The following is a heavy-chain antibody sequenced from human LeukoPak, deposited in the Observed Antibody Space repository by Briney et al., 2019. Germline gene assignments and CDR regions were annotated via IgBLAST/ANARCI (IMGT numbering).Heavy chain of an antibody. V-gene: IGHV3-23*01. Sequence: GGSLSPSCAASDLTFRSYAMSWVRKVQGKGLKWASAFIGSGGSTYYADSVKGRFTISRDNSKNTLYLQMNSLRAEDTAVYYCAKDKRGVVTAMRIYFDYWGQGTLVTVSS. CDR3: AKDKRGVVTAMRIYFDY. CDR2: FIGSGGST. D-gene: IGHD2-21*02. J-gene: IGHJ4*02. CDR1: DLTFRSYA.